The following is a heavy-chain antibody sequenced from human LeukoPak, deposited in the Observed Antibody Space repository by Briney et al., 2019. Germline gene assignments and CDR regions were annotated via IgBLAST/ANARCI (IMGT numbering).Heavy chain of an antibody. CDR3: ARYPYSDSGVWQAFDY. Sequence: PSETLSLTCTVGGSISTYYWSWIRQPPGKGLEWIGYIYYSGSTNYNPSLKSRVTISVDTSKNQFSLRLTSVTAADTAVYYCARYPYSDSGVWQAFDYWGQGTLVTVSS. D-gene: IGHD5-12*01. V-gene: IGHV4-59*08. J-gene: IGHJ4*02. CDR1: GGSISTYY. CDR2: IYYSGST.